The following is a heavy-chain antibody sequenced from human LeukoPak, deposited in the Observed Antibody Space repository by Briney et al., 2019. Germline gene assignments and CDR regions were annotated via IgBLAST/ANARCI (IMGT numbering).Heavy chain of an antibody. CDR3: ARDLHSSSWCQYYFDY. J-gene: IGHJ4*02. D-gene: IGHD6-13*01. CDR2: INPSGGST. Sequence: ASVKVSCKASGYTFTSYYMHWVRQAPGQGLEWMGIINPSGGSTSYAQKFQGRVTMTRDMSTSTVYMELSSLRSEDTAVYYCARDLHSSSWCQYYFDYWGQGTLVTVSS. CDR1: GYTFTSYY. V-gene: IGHV1-46*01.